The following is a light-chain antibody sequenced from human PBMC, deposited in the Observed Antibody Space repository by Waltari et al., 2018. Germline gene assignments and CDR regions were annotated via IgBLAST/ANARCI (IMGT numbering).Light chain of an antibody. CDR2: GNS. CDR1: SSTIGAGYA. Sequence: QSGLTQPPSVSGAPGQRVTIPCTWSSSTIGAGYAVHWYQLLPGTAPTLLLYGNSNRPSGVPDRFSGSKSGTSASLAITGLQAEDEAGYYCQSYDSSLSGSVFGGGTKLTVL. J-gene: IGLJ2*01. CDR3: QSYDSSLSGSV. V-gene: IGLV1-40*01.